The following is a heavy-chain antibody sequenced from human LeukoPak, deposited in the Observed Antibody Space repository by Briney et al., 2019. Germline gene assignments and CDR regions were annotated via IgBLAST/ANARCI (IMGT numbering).Heavy chain of an antibody. CDR2: INPSGGST. CDR3: ARGGDGYSTFDY. V-gene: IGHV1-46*01. CDR1: GYTFTSYY. Sequence: ASVKVSCKASGYTFTSYYMHWVRQAPGQGLECMGIINPSGGSTSYAQKFQGRVTVTRDMSTSTVYMELSSLRSDDTAVYYCARGGDGYSTFDYWGQGTLVTVSS. J-gene: IGHJ4*02. D-gene: IGHD5-24*01.